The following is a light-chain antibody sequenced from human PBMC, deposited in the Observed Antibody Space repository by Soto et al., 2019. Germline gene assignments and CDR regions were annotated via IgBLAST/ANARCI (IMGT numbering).Light chain of an antibody. J-gene: IGKJ2*01. CDR2: DAS. CDR3: QQYNSYQYT. Sequence: DIQMTQSPSTLSESVGERVTITCRASQSVSHWLAWYQQKPGKAPKALIYDASTLETGVPSRFSGSGSGTDFTLTISSLQPDDFATYYCQQYNSYQYTFGQGTKLEMK. V-gene: IGKV1-5*01. CDR1: QSVSHW.